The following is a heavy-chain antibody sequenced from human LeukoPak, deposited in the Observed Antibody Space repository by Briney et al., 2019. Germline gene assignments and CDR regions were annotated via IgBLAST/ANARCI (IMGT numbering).Heavy chain of an antibody. CDR2: MNPNSGNT. V-gene: IGHV1-8*02. CDR3: ARGLLNSMDV. CDR1: GYTFTSCY. Sequence: GASVKVSCKASGYTFTSCYMHWVRQATGQGLEWMGWMNPNSGNTGYAQKFQGRVTMTRNTSISTAYMELSSLRSEDTAVYYCARGLLNSMDVWGKGTTVTISS. J-gene: IGHJ6*03.